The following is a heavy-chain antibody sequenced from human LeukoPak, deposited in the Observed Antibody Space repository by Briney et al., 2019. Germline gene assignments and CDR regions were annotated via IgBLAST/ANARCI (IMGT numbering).Heavy chain of an antibody. CDR3: AKDLLYDSSGYYSWSFDY. V-gene: IGHV3-30*18. Sequence: GGSLRLSCAASGFTFSSYGMHWVRRAPGKGLEWVAVISYDGSNKYYADSVKGRFTISRDNSKNTLYLQMNSLRAEDTAVYYCAKDLLYDSSGYYSWSFDYWGQGTLVTVSS. CDR2: ISYDGSNK. CDR1: GFTFSSYG. D-gene: IGHD3-22*01. J-gene: IGHJ4*02.